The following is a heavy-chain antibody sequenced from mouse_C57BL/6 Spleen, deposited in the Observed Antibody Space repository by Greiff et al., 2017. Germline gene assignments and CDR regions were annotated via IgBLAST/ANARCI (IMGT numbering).Heavy chain of an antibody. D-gene: IGHD4-1*02. CDR1: GYTFTSYW. CDR2: INPSYGGT. CDR3: ARSSTGTFAY. Sequence: QVQLQQPGTELVKPGASVKLSCKASGYTFTSYWMHWVKQRPGQGLEWIGNINPSYGGTNYNEKFKCKATRTVDESSSTTYMQLSSLTSKDSAVYYCARSSTGTFAYWGQGTLVTVSA. V-gene: IGHV1-53*01. J-gene: IGHJ3*01.